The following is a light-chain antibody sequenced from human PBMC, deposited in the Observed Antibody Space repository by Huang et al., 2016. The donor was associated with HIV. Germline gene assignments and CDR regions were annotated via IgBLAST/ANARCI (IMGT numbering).Light chain of an antibody. Sequence: DIQMTQSPSSLSAFVGDTVTITCRASQVISNSLAWYQQKPGRPPKLLIYVASTLQSGVPSRFSGSGSGTDFTLTISNLQTEDIATYYCQKYDSAPRTFGQGTRV. J-gene: IGKJ1*01. CDR3: QKYDSAPRT. CDR2: VAS. CDR1: QVISNS. V-gene: IGKV1-27*01.